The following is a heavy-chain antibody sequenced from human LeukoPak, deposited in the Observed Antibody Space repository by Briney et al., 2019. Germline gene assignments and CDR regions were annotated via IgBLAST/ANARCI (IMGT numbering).Heavy chain of an antibody. J-gene: IGHJ5*02. CDR3: ARDRVYSSSPGENWFDP. Sequence: GESLKISCKGSGYSFTSYWIGWVRQMPGKGLEWMGIIYPGDSDTRYSPSFQGQVTISADKSISTAYLQWSSLKASDTAMYYCARDRVYSSSPGENWFDPWGQGTLVTVSS. CDR2: IYPGDSDT. D-gene: IGHD6-6*01. CDR1: GYSFTSYW. V-gene: IGHV5-51*01.